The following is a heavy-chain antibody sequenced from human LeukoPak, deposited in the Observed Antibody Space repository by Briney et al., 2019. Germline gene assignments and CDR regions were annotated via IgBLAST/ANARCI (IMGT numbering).Heavy chain of an antibody. Sequence: GSLRLSCAASGFTFSSYGMSWVRQPPGKGLEWIGSIYYSGSTYYNPSLKSRVTISVDTSKNQFSLKLSSVTAADTAVYYCARHSYYYGSGSYQWFDPWGQGTLVTVSS. J-gene: IGHJ5*02. CDR2: IYYSGST. CDR3: ARHSYYYGSGSYQWFDP. CDR1: GFTFSSYG. V-gene: IGHV4-39*01. D-gene: IGHD3-10*01.